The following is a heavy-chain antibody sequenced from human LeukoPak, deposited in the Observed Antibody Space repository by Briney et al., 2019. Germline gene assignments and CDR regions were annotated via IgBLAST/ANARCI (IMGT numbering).Heavy chain of an antibody. CDR2: IRSKVSSYAT. CDR1: GFTFSSYG. CDR3: TENVDTAMVEFDY. J-gene: IGHJ4*02. D-gene: IGHD5-18*01. Sequence: GGSLRLSCAASGFTFSSYGMHWVRQASGKGLEWVDRIRSKVSSYATAYAASVKGRFTISRDDSKNTAYLQMNSLKTEDTAVYYCTENVDTAMVEFDYWGQGTLVTVSS. V-gene: IGHV3-73*01.